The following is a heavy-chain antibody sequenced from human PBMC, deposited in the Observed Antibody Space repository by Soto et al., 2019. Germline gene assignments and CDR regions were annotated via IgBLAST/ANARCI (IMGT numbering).Heavy chain of an antibody. V-gene: IGHV4-61*01. D-gene: IGHD5-12*01. J-gene: IGHJ6*02. CDR3: ARDNMATFDYHYYGMGV. CDR1: GGSVSGGSYQ. CDR2: VHFTGGT. Sequence: SETLSLTCTVSGGSVSGGSYQWTWIRQPPGKGLEWIGYVHFTGGTNYNPSLESRVTISIDTSRDQFSLKLTSLTAADTAVYFCARDNMATFDYHYYGMGVWGPGTTVTVSS.